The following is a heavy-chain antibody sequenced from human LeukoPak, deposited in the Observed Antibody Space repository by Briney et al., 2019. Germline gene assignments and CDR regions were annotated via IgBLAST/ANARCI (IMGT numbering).Heavy chain of an antibody. Sequence: GGSLRLSCAASGFTFSSYWMGWVRQAPGKGLEWVANIKQDGSEKYYVDSVKGRFTISRDNAKNSLYLQMNSLRAEDTAVYYCAREPGYSSSWYRGEDAFDIWGQGTMVTVSS. CDR2: IKQDGSEK. D-gene: IGHD6-13*01. CDR1: GFTFSSYW. J-gene: IGHJ3*02. CDR3: AREPGYSSSWYRGEDAFDI. V-gene: IGHV3-7*01.